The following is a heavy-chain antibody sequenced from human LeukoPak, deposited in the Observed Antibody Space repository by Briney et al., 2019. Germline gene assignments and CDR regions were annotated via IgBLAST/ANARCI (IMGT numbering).Heavy chain of an antibody. CDR2: IIPIFGTA. CDR3: AREKAYYYDSSGAFGI. J-gene: IGHJ3*02. CDR1: GGTFSSYA. Sequence: SVKVSCKASGGTFSSYAISWVRQAPGQGLEWMGGIIPIFGTANYAQKFQGRVTITADESTSTAYMELSSLRSEDTAVYYCAREKAYYYDSSGAFGIWGQGTMVTVSS. D-gene: IGHD3-22*01. V-gene: IGHV1-69*01.